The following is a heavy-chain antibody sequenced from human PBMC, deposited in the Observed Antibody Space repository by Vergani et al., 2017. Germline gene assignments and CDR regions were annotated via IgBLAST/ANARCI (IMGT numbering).Heavy chain of an antibody. Sequence: QVQLVQSGAEVKKPGSSVKVSCKASGGTFSSYTISWVRQAPGQGLEWMGRIIPILGIAHYAQKFQGRVTVTADKSTSTAYMELSSLRSEDTAVYYCATSLRDRSGYYYPPRIDYWGQGTLVTVSS. J-gene: IGHJ4*02. D-gene: IGHD3-22*01. CDR2: IIPILGIA. CDR1: GGTFSSYT. CDR3: ATSLRDRSGYYYPPRIDY. V-gene: IGHV1-69*02.